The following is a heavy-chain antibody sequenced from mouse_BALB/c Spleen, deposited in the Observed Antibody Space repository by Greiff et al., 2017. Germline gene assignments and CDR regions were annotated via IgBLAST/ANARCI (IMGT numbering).Heavy chain of an antibody. D-gene: IGHD2-1*01. Sequence: VQLQQSGAELVKPGASVKLSCTASGFNIKDTYMHWVKQRPEQGLEWIGRIDPANGNTKYDPKFQGKATITADTSSNTAYLQLSSLTSEDTAVYYCALIYYGNYDAMDYWGQGTSVTVSS. CDR1: GFNIKDTY. CDR3: ALIYYGNYDAMDY. J-gene: IGHJ4*01. V-gene: IGHV14-3*02. CDR2: IDPANGNT.